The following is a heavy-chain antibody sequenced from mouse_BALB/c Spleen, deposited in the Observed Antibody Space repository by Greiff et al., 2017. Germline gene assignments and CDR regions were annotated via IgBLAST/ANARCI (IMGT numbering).Heavy chain of an antibody. CDR3: ARSNIYYDPYYAMDY. CDR2: INPGSGGT. V-gene: IGHV1-54*01. J-gene: IGHJ4*01. CDR1: GYAFTNYL. Sequence: QVQLQQSGAELVRPGTSVKVSCKASGYAFTNYLIEWVKQRPGQGLEWIGVINPGSGGTNYNEKFKGKATLTADKSSSTAYMQLSSLTSDDSAVYFCARSNIYYDPYYAMDYWGQGTSVTVSS. D-gene: IGHD2-4*01.